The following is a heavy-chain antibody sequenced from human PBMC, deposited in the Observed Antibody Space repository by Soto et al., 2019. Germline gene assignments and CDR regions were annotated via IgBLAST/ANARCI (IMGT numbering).Heavy chain of an antibody. CDR3: VRGMNPLF. CDR2: ISISSSDR. J-gene: IGHJ4*01. CDR1: GFTLRTYT. V-gene: IGHV3-21*06. Sequence: GESLKISCAGSGFTLRTYTMNWVRQAPGKGLEWVSSISISSSDRYYADSVRGRFTISRDNAKNALYLQMNSLRADDTAVYFCVRGMNPLFGGQGTLVTVSS.